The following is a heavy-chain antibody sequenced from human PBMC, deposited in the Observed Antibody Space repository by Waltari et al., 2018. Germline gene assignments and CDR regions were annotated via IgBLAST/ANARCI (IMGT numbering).Heavy chain of an antibody. V-gene: IGHV1-3*03. CDR1: GYTFTSYA. CDR3: ARGFSSGSSFDY. J-gene: IGHJ4*02. CDR2: INAGNGNT. D-gene: IGHD1-26*01. Sequence: QVQLVQSGAEVKKPGASVKVSCKASGYTFTSYAMHWVRQAPGQRLEWMGWINAGNGNTKYSQECQGRVTITRDTSASTAYMELSSLRSEDMAVYYCARGFSSGSSFDYWGQGTLVTVSS.